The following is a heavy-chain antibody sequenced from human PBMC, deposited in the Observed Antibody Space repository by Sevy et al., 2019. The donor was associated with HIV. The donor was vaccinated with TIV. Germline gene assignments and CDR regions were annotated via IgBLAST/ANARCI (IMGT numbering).Heavy chain of an antibody. CDR1: GFTFSTYD. D-gene: IGHD3-10*01. CDR3: VRACTAEGYKSGPMDAFDV. V-gene: IGHV3-13*01. J-gene: IGHJ3*01. Sequence: GGSLRLSCAASGFTFSTYDMHWVRQVAGEGLEWVSGIGTLLDTYYAASVKGRFIISRDNAKNSLFLQMNSLRAGDTARYYCVRACTAEGYKSGPMDAFDVWGQGTVVTVSS. CDR2: IGTLLDT.